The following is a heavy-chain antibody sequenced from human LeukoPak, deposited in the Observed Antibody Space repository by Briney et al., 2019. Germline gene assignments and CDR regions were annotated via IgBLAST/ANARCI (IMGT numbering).Heavy chain of an antibody. V-gene: IGHV5-10-1*01. Sequence: GESLRISCKGSGYSFTSYWISWVRQMPGKGLEWMGRIDPSDSYTNYSPSFQGHVTISADKSISTAYLQWSSPKASDTAMYYCATSWESEQLVRYWGQGTLVTVSS. J-gene: IGHJ4*02. CDR2: IDPSDSYT. CDR1: GYSFTSYW. D-gene: IGHD6-13*01. CDR3: ATSWESEQLVRY.